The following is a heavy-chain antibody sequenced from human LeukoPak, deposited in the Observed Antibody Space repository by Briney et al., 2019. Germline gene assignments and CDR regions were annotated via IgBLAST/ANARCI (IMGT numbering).Heavy chain of an antibody. Sequence: GGSLRLSCTASGFTFGDYAMSWVRQAPGKGLEWVGFIRSKAYGGTTEYAASVKGRFTISRDGSKSIAYLQMNSLKTEDTAVYYCTSSGEDYYDSSGMYWGQGTLVTASS. J-gene: IGHJ4*02. CDR3: TSSGEDYYDSSGMY. V-gene: IGHV3-49*04. CDR2: IRSKAYGGTT. CDR1: GFTFGDYA. D-gene: IGHD3-22*01.